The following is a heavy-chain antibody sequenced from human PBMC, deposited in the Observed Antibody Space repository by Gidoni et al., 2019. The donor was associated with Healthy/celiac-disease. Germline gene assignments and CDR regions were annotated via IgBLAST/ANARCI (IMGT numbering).Heavy chain of an antibody. V-gene: IGHV3-7*01. CDR3: ARAGYRMTAISGRGAFDI. CDR2: IKQDGSEK. CDR1: GLTFSSYW. Sequence: EVQLVESGGGLVQPGGSLRLSCAASGLTFSSYWMSWVRQAPGTGREWVANIKQDGSEKYYVDAVKGRFTIARDNAKNSLYLQMNSLRAEDTAVYYCARAGYRMTAISGRGAFDIWGQGTMVTVSS. J-gene: IGHJ3*02. D-gene: IGHD2-21*02.